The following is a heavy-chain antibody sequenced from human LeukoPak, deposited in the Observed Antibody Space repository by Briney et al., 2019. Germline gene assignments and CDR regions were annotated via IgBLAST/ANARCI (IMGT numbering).Heavy chain of an antibody. V-gene: IGHV3-74*01. D-gene: IGHD3-3*01. CDR2: VNRDESST. CDR3: VRDIYVRRDSWYDVRTFDN. Sequence: GGSLRFSCAAPGFTFSSYWMHWVRQAPGKGLVWVSRVNRDESSTTYADSVKGRFTISRDNAKTTLYLQLHSLRAEDTAVYFFVRDIYVRRDSWYDVRTFDNWGQGTLVTVSS. CDR1: GFTFSSYW. J-gene: IGHJ4*02.